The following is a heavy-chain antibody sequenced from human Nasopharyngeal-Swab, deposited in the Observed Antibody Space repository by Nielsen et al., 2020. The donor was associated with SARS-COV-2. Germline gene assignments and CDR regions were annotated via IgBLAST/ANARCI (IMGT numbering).Heavy chain of an antibody. D-gene: IGHD6-19*01. CDR3: TVPGYSSGWYGPREDYYYGMDV. CDR2: IKSKTDGGTT. V-gene: IGHV3-15*01. J-gene: IGHJ6*02. CDR1: GFTFSNAW. Sequence: GGSLRLSCAASGFTFSNAWMSWVRQAPGKGLEWVGRIKSKTDGGTTDYAAPVKGRFTISRDDSKNTLYLQMNSLKTEDTAVYYCTVPGYSSGWYGPREDYYYGMDVWGQGTTVTVPS.